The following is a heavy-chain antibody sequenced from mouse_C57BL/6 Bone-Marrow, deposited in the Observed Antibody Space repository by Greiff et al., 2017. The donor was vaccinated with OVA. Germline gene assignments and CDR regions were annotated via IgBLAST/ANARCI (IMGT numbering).Heavy chain of an antibody. Sequence: DVKLVESGAELVKPGASVKLSCTASGFNIKDYYMHWVKQRTEQGLEWIGRIDPEDGETKYAPKFPGKATITADTSSNTAYLQLSSLTSEDTAVYYCAIYYLFAYWGQGTLVTVSA. CDR3: AIYYLFAY. CDR2: IDPEDGET. J-gene: IGHJ3*01. V-gene: IGHV14-2*01. CDR1: GFNIKDYY. D-gene: IGHD2-1*01.